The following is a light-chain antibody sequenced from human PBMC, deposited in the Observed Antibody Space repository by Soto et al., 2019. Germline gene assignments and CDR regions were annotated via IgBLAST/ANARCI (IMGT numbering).Light chain of an antibody. J-gene: IGKJ5*01. CDR3: QQYNKWPPIT. V-gene: IGKV3-15*01. CDR1: QSVSGN. CDR2: GAS. Sequence: EIVKTESPATLSVSPGERATLSCRASQSVSGNLAWYQQKPGQAPRLLIYGASTRATGIPARFSGSGSGTEFTLTISSLQSEDFAVYYCQQYNKWPPITFGQGTRLEIK.